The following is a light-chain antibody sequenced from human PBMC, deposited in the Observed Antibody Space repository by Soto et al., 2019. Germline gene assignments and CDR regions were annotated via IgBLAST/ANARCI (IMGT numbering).Light chain of an antibody. CDR3: QQYNTWPRT. J-gene: IGKJ1*01. Sequence: KLIAQFPATLSVSSGERAPLCCWASQGIKDYVAWFQQKPGQAPRLLIYGASTRATAIPARFSGSGSGTEFTLSISSLQSEDFAVYYCQQYNTWPRTFGQGTKVDI. CDR1: QGIKDY. CDR2: GAS. V-gene: IGKV3-15*01.